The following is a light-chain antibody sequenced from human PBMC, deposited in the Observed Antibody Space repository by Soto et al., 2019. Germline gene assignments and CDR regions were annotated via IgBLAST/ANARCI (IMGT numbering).Light chain of an antibody. CDR2: GNN. Sequence: QSVLTQPASVSGSPAQSIAISCTGTSSDVGASKYVSWYQHHPGKAPKLLIYGNNNRPSGVPDRFSGSKSGTSASLAITGLQAEDEADYYCQSYDSRLSGSRVFGTGTKVTVL. J-gene: IGLJ1*01. CDR1: SSDVGASKY. V-gene: IGLV2-14*03. CDR3: QSYDSRLSGSRV.